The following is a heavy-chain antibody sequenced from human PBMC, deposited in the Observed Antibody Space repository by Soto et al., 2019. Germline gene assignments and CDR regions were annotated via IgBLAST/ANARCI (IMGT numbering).Heavy chain of an antibody. CDR1: GFTFSSYA. CDR2: ISGSGGST. V-gene: IGHV3-23*01. J-gene: IGHJ6*03. CDR3: AKGHVDTAWEWEVYYYYYYMDV. D-gene: IGHD5-18*01. Sequence: GGSLRLSCAASGFTFSSYAMSWVRQAPGKGLEWVSAISGSGGSTYYADSVKGRFTISRDNSKNTLYLQMNSLRAEDTAVYYCAKGHVDTAWEWEVYYYYYYMDVWGKGTTVTVSS.